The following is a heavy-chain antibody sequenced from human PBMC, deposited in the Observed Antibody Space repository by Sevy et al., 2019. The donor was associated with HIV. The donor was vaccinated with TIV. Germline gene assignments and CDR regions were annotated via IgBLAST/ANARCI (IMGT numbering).Heavy chain of an antibody. CDR2: INPHSGGT. V-gene: IGHV1-2*02. J-gene: IGHJ4*02. D-gene: IGHD2-2*02. CDR1: GYTFTDYF. Sequence: ASMKVSCKASGYTFTDYFLHWVRQAPGRGLEWMGWINPHSGGTIFAQKFQGRVAMTRDTSISTAYLDLGRLRFDDTAVYYCARGYTGHEEGDYWGQGTLVTVSS. CDR3: ARGYTGHEEGDY.